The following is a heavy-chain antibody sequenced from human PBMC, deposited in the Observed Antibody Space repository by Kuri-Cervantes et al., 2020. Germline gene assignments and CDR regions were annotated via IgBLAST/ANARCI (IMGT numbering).Heavy chain of an antibody. D-gene: IGHD2-15*01. CDR3: ARQGYCSGGSCTLGMDV. Sequence: SETLSLTCTVSGGSISSSSFYWGWIRLPPGKGLEWIGSIYYSGSTYYNPSLKSRVTISVDTSKNQFSLKLSSVTAADTAVYYCARQGYCSGGSCTLGMDVWGQGTTVTVSS. V-gene: IGHV4-39*01. CDR2: IYYSGST. CDR1: GGSISSSSFY. J-gene: IGHJ6*02.